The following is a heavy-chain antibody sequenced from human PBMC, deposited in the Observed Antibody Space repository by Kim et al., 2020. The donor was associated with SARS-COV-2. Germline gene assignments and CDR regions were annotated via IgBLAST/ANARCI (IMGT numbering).Heavy chain of an antibody. J-gene: IGHJ4*02. V-gene: IGHV4-4*07. CDR3: ARGGNYGVN. CDR2: GTT. Sequence: GTTNCNPSLKSRVTMSVDTSKNQFSLKLSSVTAADTAVYYCARGGNYGVNWGQGTLVTVSS. D-gene: IGHD4-4*01.